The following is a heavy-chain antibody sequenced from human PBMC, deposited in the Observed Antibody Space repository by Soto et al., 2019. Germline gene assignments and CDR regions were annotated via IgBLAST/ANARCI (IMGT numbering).Heavy chain of an antibody. J-gene: IGHJ6*02. CDR2: ISAYNGNT. Sequence: ASVKVSCKASGYTFTSYGISWVRQAPGQGLEWMGWISAYNGNTNYAQKLQGRVTMTTDTSTSTAYMELRSLRSDDTAVYYCARERIVATRAAYYYYGMDVWSQGTTVTVSS. CDR3: ARERIVATRAAYYYYGMDV. V-gene: IGHV1-18*01. CDR1: GYTFTSYG. D-gene: IGHD5-12*01.